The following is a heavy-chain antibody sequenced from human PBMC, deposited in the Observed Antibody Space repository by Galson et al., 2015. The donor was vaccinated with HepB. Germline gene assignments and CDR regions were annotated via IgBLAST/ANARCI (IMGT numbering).Heavy chain of an antibody. Sequence: SLRLSCAASGFTFSSYAMHWVRQAPGKGLEWVAVISYDGSNKYYADSVKGRFTISRDNSKNTLYLQMNSLRAEDTAVYYCARGPVVGANPFDYWGQGTLVTVSS. J-gene: IGHJ4*02. D-gene: IGHD1-26*01. CDR2: ISYDGSNK. V-gene: IGHV3-30-3*01. CDR3: ARGPVVGANPFDY. CDR1: GFTFSSYA.